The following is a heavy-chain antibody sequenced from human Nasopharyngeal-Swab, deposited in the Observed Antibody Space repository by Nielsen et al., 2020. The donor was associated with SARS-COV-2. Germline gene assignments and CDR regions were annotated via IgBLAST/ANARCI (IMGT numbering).Heavy chain of an antibody. J-gene: IGHJ4*02. CDR2: MKQDGSEK. CDR1: GFSFSTYW. D-gene: IGHD4-23*01. V-gene: IGHV3-7*01. CDR3: VRGGRTVATAFD. Sequence: GESLKISCAASGFSFSTYWMHWVRHTPGKGLEWVANMKQDGSEKYYVGSVKGRFSISRDDAKNSLFLQMNSLTVDDTAVYYCVRGGRTVATAFDWGQGTLVTVSS.